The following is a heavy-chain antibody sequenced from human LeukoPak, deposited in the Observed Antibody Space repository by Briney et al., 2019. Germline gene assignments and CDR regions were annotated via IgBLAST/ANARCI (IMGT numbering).Heavy chain of an antibody. CDR2: INHSGST. J-gene: IGHJ4*01. CDR1: GGSFSGYY. Sequence: SETLSLTCAVYGGSFSGYYWSWIRQPPGKGLEWIGEINHSGSTNYNPSLKSRVTISVDTSKNRFSLKLSSVTADDTALYYCAKDLWFGGSAFDSWGQGTLVTVSS. V-gene: IGHV4-34*01. D-gene: IGHD3-10*01. CDR3: AKDLWFGGSAFDS.